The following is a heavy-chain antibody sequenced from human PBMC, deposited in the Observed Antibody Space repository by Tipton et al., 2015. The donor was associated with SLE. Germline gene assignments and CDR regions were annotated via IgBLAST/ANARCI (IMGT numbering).Heavy chain of an antibody. CDR2: FYYTGSA. J-gene: IGHJ4*02. CDR1: GGSIGTSNYY. CDR3: AGRGDLVVVTSYFDY. Sequence: TLSLTCTVSGGSIGTSNYYWGWIRQPPGKGLEWVGSFYYTGSAYYNPSLKSRVTISVDTSKNQFSLKLSSVTAADTAVYYCAGRGDLVVVTSYFDYWGQGTLVTVSS. D-gene: IGHD2-21*02. V-gene: IGHV4-39*07.